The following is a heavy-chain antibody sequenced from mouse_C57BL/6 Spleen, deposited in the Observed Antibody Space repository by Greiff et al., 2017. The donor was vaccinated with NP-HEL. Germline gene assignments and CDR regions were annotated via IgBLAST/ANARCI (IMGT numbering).Heavy chain of an antibody. J-gene: IGHJ3*01. CDR2: ISSGSSTI. CDR1: GFTFSDYG. CDR3: ARLDYDGRLAY. Sequence: EVQVVESGGGLVKPGGSLKLSCAASGFTFSDYGMHWVRQAPEKGLEWVAYISSGSSTIYYADTVKGRFTISRDNAKNTLFLQMTSLTSEDTAMYYCARLDYDGRLAYWGQGTLVTVSA. V-gene: IGHV5-17*01. D-gene: IGHD2-4*01.